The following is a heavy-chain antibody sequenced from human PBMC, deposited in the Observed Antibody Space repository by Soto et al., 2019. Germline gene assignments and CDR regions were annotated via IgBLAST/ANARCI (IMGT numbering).Heavy chain of an antibody. V-gene: IGHV3-64D*06. Sequence: GGSLRLSCSASGFTFSSYAMHWVRQAPGKGLEYVSAISSNGGSTYYADSVKGRFTISRDNSKNTLYLQMSSLRAEDTAVYYCVKDPSSSGPSRHFDYWGQGTLVTVSS. CDR3: VKDPSSSGPSRHFDY. D-gene: IGHD6-19*01. J-gene: IGHJ4*02. CDR1: GFTFSSYA. CDR2: ISSNGGST.